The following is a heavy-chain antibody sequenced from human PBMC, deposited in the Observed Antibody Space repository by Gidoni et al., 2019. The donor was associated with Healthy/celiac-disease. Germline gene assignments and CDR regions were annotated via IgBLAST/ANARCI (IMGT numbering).Heavy chain of an antibody. J-gene: IGHJ5*02. D-gene: IGHD2-2*01. Sequence: EVQLVESGGGLIQPGGSLRLSCAASGFTVSSNYMSWVRQAPGKGLEWVSVIYSGGSTYYADSVKGRFTISRDNSKNTLYLQMNSLRAEDTAVYYCARVNPACSSTSCYVRGGWFDPWGQGTLVTVSS. CDR1: GFTVSSNY. CDR3: ARVNPACSSTSCYVRGGWFDP. CDR2: IYSGGST. V-gene: IGHV3-53*01.